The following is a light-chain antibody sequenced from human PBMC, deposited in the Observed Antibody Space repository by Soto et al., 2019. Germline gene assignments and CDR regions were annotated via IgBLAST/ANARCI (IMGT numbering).Light chain of an antibody. J-gene: IGKJ5*01. V-gene: IGKV3D-15*01. CDR2: GAS. CDR1: PSVSRN. Sequence: EIVMTQSPATLSLSPGERATLSCRASPSVSRNLAWYQQKPGQAPRLLIYGASTRATGIPARFSGSGSGTEFTVTISSLQYEDFGVYYCQQYNSWPPITFGQVTRLEIK. CDR3: QQYNSWPPIT.